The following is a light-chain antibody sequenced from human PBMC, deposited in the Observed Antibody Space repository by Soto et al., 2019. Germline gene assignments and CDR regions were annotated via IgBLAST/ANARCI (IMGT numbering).Light chain of an antibody. CDR3: QQADSFPLT. J-gene: IGKJ4*01. CDR1: QDISSW. V-gene: IGKV1D-12*01. Sequence: DIQMTQSPSSVSASVGVRVIITCRASQDISSWLAWYQQKAGEAPKLLIFAASRLHSGVPSRFSGSVSGTDFTLTITNLQPEDFATYYCQQADSFPLTFGGGTKVEIK. CDR2: AAS.